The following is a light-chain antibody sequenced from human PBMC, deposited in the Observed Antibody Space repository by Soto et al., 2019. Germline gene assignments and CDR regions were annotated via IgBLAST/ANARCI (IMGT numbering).Light chain of an antibody. J-gene: IGKJ3*01. CDR1: QTISSW. CDR3: LQKYFYPFT. CDR2: AAS. V-gene: IGKV1-6*01. Sequence: IQITQSPSTLSVYLVDIVSITCRASQTISSWLAWYQQKPGKAPKLLIYAASNLQSGVPARFSGSGSGTDFTLTISSLQPEDFATYYCLQKYFYPFTFGPGTKVDIK.